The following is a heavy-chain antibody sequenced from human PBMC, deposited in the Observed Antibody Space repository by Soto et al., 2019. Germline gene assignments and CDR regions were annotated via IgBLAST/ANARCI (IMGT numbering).Heavy chain of an antibody. CDR1: VFSIISIIYY. V-gene: IGHV4-39*01. Sequence: PSETLSLTCIFSVFSIISIIYYLCFIRQPPGKWLEWIGSIYYIGSTYYNPSLKSRVTISLDTSKNQFSLKLSSVTAADTAVFYCERNRDSNWLEQWGKGNMVNVSS. CDR2: IYYIGST. CDR3: ERNRDSNWLEQ. D-gene: IGHD3-22*01. J-gene: IGHJ5*02.